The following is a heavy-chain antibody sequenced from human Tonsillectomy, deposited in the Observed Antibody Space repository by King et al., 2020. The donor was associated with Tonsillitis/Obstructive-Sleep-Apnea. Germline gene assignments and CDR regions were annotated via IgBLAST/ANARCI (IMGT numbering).Heavy chain of an antibody. D-gene: IGHD6-13*01. CDR3: ARTIPAAGTDWFDP. CDR1: GYSFTSYW. CDR2: IDPSDSYT. Sequence: VQLVESGAEVKKPGESLRISCKGSGYSFTSYWISWVRQMPGNGLEWMGTIDPSDSYTNYSPSFQGHVTISADKSISTASLQWSSLKASDTAMYFCARTIPAAGTDWFDPWGQGTLVTVSS. J-gene: IGHJ5*02. V-gene: IGHV5-10-1*01.